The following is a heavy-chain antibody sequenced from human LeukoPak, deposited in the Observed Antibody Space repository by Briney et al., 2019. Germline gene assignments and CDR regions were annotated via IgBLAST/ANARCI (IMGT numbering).Heavy chain of an antibody. D-gene: IGHD1-14*01. Sequence: GASVKVSCKASGYTFTGLYIHWVRQAPGQGLEWLGWISPNSGATVYAQNFQGRVGLTTDTSIMTAYMELDRLTSDDTAVYYCARGNPTPFDYWGQGTLVTVSS. CDR3: ARGNPTPFDY. CDR1: GYTFTGLY. V-gene: IGHV1-2*02. CDR2: ISPNSGAT. J-gene: IGHJ4*02.